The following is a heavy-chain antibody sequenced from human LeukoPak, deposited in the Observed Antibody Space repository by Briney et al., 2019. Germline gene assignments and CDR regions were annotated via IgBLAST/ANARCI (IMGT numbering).Heavy chain of an antibody. CDR2: IYYSGST. CDR1: GGSISSYY. V-gene: IGHV4-59*08. CDR3: VRHPGIAVAADNWFDP. Sequence: SETLSLTCTVSGGSISSYYWSWIRQPPGKGLEWIGYIYYSGSTNYNPSLKSRVTISVDTSKNQFSLKLSSVTAADTAVYYCVRHPGIAVAADNWFDPWGQGTLVTVSS. D-gene: IGHD6-19*01. J-gene: IGHJ5*02.